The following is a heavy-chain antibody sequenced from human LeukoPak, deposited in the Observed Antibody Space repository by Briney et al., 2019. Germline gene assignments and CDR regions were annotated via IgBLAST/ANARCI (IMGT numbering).Heavy chain of an antibody. V-gene: IGHV1-18*01. Sequence: GASVKVSCKASGYTLASCGISWVRQAPGQGLEWMGWSSAYNGNTNYAQKLQGRVTMTTDTSTSTAYMELRSLRSDDTAVYYCARGDLVLGLRFLEWLPYAFDIWGQGTMVTVSS. CDR3: ARGDLVLGLRFLEWLPYAFDI. CDR2: SSAYNGNT. D-gene: IGHD3-3*01. J-gene: IGHJ3*02. CDR1: GYTLASCG.